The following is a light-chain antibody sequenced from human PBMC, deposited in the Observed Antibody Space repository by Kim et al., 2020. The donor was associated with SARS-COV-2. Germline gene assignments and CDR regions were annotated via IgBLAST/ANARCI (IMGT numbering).Light chain of an antibody. Sequence: SAGARATLSCMASQSVSSKLAWYQKKPGQAPRLVLYGASTRATGIPARFSGSGSGTEFTLTISSLQSEDFAVYYCQQYYNWPPITFGQGTRLEIK. CDR2: GAS. CDR1: QSVSSK. CDR3: QQYYNWPPIT. J-gene: IGKJ5*01. V-gene: IGKV3-15*01.